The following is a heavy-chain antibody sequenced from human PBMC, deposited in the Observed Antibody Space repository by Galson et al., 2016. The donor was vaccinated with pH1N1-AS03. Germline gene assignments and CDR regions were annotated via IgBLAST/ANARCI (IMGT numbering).Heavy chain of an antibody. CDR2: VTPTGVGT. J-gene: IGHJ4*02. CDR3: AREKSPVFDH. V-gene: IGHV1-46*02. Sequence: SVKVSCKASGYPFNNHFVHWVRQAPGQGLEWMGIVTPTGVGTTYADKFQDRVTMTSDTSTGTFYMELSSLTSEDTAVYYCAREKSPVFDHGGQGTLVTVSS. CDR1: GYPFNNHF.